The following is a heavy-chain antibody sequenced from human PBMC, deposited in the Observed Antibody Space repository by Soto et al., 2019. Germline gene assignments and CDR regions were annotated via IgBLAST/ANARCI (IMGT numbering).Heavy chain of an antibody. J-gene: IGHJ4*02. Sequence: PSETLSLTCAVYGGSFSGYYWSWIRQPPGKGLEWIGEINHSGSTNYNPSLKSRVTISVDTSKNQFSLKLSSVTAADTAVYYCARGDYIWGSYPFGYWGQGTLVTVSS. CDR1: GGSFSGYY. V-gene: IGHV4-34*01. CDR2: INHSGST. D-gene: IGHD3-16*02. CDR3: ARGDYIWGSYPFGY.